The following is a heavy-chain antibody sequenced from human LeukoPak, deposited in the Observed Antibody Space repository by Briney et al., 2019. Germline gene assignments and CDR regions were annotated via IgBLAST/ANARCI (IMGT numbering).Heavy chain of an antibody. CDR1: AFTFSTYW. V-gene: IGHV3-7*01. D-gene: IGHD3-22*01. CDR2: MNQDGSEK. CDR3: ARDRGYSTFGY. Sequence: GGSLRLSCAASAFTFSTYWMSWVRQAPGKGLEWEANMNQDGSEKHYVDSVKGRFTISRDNAKNSLSLQMNSLRADDAAVYYCARDRGYSTFGYWGQGTLVTVSS. J-gene: IGHJ4*02.